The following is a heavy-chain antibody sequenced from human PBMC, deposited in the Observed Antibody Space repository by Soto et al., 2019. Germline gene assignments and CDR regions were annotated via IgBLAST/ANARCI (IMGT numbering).Heavy chain of an antibody. Sequence: GGSLRLSCAASGFTFSSYSMNWVRQAPGKGLEWVSYISSSSSTIYYADSVKGRFTISRDNAKNSLYLQMNSLRDEDTAVYYCAREVVLVGYIAAAGTTNPYYYYGMDVWGQGTTVTVSS. D-gene: IGHD6-13*01. CDR1: GFTFSSYS. V-gene: IGHV3-48*02. CDR2: ISSSSSTI. J-gene: IGHJ6*02. CDR3: AREVVLVGYIAAAGTTNPYYYYGMDV.